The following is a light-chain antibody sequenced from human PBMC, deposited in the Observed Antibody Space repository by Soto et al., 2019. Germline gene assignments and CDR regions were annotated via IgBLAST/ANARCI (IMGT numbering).Light chain of an antibody. CDR1: KSVSSD. V-gene: IGKV1-39*01. CDR2: AES. Sequence: DIQXTQYPGARSACMGYRVTSNCRASKSVSSDLNWYKKKEGKEXKXXXYAESSLKSGVHSRLRGSGSGNHFIINIRMIQPADFVTYYCQDIKCTRITFGDGTRLEI. CDR3: QDIKCTRIT. J-gene: IGKJ5*01.